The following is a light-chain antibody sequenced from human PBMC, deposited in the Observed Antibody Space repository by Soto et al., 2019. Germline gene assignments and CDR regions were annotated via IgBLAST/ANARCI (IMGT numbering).Light chain of an antibody. CDR3: QQFGSSPLT. CDR1: QSLHINY. V-gene: IGKV3-20*01. Sequence: EIVLTQSPGTLSLSLGERATLSCRASQSLHINYLAWYQQKPGQAPRLLIYAATARATGIPDRFNGSGSGTDFTLSISRLEPEDFAVYYCQQFGSSPLTFGGGTKVEIK. J-gene: IGKJ4*01. CDR2: AAT.